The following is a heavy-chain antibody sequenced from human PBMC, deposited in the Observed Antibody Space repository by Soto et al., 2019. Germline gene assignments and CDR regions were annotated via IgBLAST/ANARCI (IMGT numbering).Heavy chain of an antibody. V-gene: IGHV3-23*01. CDR2: ISGSGGST. CDR1: GFTFSSYA. Sequence: EGSLXLSCAASGFTFSSYAMRWVRQAPGKGLEWVSAISGSGGSTYYADSVKGRFTISRDNSKNTVYLQMNSLRGEDTAVYYCSRRGSGSYYDYWGQGTLVTVSS. CDR3: SRRGSGSYYDY. D-gene: IGHD1-26*01. J-gene: IGHJ4*02.